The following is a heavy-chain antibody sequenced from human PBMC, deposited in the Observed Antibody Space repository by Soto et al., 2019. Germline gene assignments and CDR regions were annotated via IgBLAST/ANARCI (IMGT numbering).Heavy chain of an antibody. Sequence: QVQLIQSAGEVKKPGASVKVSCKASGYTFTNYVIHWIRQAPGQGLEWMAWISPLKGNTNYAQKVQGRVTVTTDTSTNTVYMHLSGLRSDDTALYFCARSGERPCDHWGQGSLVTV. V-gene: IGHV1-18*01. CDR2: ISPLKGNT. CDR1: GYTFTNYV. D-gene: IGHD6-25*01. CDR3: ARSGERPCDH. J-gene: IGHJ4*02.